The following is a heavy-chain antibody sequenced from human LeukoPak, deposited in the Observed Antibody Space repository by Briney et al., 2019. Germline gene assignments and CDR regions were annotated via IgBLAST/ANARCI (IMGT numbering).Heavy chain of an antibody. CDR1: GFTFSTYV. V-gene: IGHV3-21*06. D-gene: IGHD3-9*01. Sequence: GGSLRLSCAASGFTFSTYVMSWVRQAPGKGLEWVSAISGSGGDTYYADSVKGRFTISRDNAKNSLYLQMNSLRAEDTAVYYCARDTYDILTGYYKWAFDIWGQGTMVTVSS. CDR2: ISGSGGDT. CDR3: ARDTYDILTGYYKWAFDI. J-gene: IGHJ3*02.